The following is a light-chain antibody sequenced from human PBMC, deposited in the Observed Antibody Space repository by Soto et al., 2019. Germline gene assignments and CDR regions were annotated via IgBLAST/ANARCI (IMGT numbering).Light chain of an antibody. CDR2: DVS. J-gene: IGLJ1*01. CDR3: SSYTTSNTRQIV. CDR1: SSDAVGYTY. V-gene: IGLV2-14*03. Sequence: QSLLTQPAPLPGSPGQSITLSFTGTSSDAVGYTYVSWYQHHPGKAPKLMIFDVSNRPSGVSNRFSGSKSGNTASLTISGLQPEDEADCYCSSYTTSNTRQIVFGTGTKVTVL.